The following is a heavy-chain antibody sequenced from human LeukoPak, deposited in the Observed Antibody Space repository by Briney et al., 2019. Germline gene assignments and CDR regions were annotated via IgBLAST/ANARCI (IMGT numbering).Heavy chain of an antibody. CDR2: ISPDTRAI. CDR3: ATSLSGWFGPSANH. D-gene: IGHD6-19*01. Sequence: GGSLRLSCAASGLGISIFEMSWVLQAPGKGLEWVSFISPDTRAIHYADSVKGRFTISRDSATNSLYLQMNNLRSEDTAVYYCATSLSGWFGPSANHWGQGTLVTVSS. CDR1: GLGISIFE. V-gene: IGHV3-48*03. J-gene: IGHJ5*02.